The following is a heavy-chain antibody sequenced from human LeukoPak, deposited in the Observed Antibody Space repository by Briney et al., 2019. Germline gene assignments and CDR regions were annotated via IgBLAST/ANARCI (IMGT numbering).Heavy chain of an antibody. Sequence: SETLSLTCTVSGGSISSYYWSWVRQPPGKGLEWIGYIYYSGSTNYNPSLKSRVTISVDTSKNQFSLKLSSVTAADTAVYYCARVKYSSSSVVPSYYYYYMDVWGKGTTVTVSS. CDR3: ARVKYSSSSVVPSYYYYYMDV. V-gene: IGHV4-59*01. D-gene: IGHD6-6*01. CDR2: IYYSGST. J-gene: IGHJ6*03. CDR1: GGSISSYY.